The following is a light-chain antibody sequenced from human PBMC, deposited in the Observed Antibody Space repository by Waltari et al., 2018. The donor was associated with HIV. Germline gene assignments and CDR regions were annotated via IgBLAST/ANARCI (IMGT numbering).Light chain of an antibody. J-gene: IGLJ2*01. Sequence: QSVLTQPPSVSGAPGQRVTISCTGSSSNIGAGYDVHWYQQLPGTAPELLIYGNNNRPSGVPDRFSGSKAGTSASLAITVLQAEDEADYYCQSYDSSLSGSVFGGGTKLTVL. CDR1: SSNIGAGYD. V-gene: IGLV1-40*01. CDR3: QSYDSSLSGSV. CDR2: GNN.